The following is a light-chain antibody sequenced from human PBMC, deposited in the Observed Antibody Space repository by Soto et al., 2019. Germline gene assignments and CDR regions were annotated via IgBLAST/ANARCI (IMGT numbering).Light chain of an antibody. CDR1: QSVRSY. J-gene: IGKJ5*01. Sequence: LTNSLFTLLSSASDIATHSYRASQSVRSYLAWYQQKPGQAPRLLIYDASNRAPGIQARFSGSGSGTDFTLTISSLEPDDFAVYYFQQRSSGNMITFRQGSRLDIK. V-gene: IGKV3-11*01. CDR2: DAS. CDR3: QQRSSGNMIT.